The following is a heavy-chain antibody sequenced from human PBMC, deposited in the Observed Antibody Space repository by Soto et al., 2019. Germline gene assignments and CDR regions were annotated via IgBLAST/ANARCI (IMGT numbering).Heavy chain of an antibody. CDR1: GYTFTSYD. CDR3: ARAGMPAAGTRGLVWFDP. V-gene: IGHV1-8*01. Sequence: ASVKVSCKASGYTFTSYDINWVRQATGQGLEWMGWMNPNSGNTGYAQKFQGRLTMSWTTSISTAYMELSSLTSDDTAVYYCARAGMPAAGTRGLVWFDPWGQGTLVT. CDR2: MNPNSGNT. J-gene: IGHJ5*02. D-gene: IGHD6-13*01.